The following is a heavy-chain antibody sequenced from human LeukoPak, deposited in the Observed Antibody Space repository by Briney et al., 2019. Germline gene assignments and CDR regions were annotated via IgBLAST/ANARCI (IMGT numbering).Heavy chain of an antibody. V-gene: IGHV3-9*03. D-gene: IGHD6-13*01. Sequence: PGRSLRLSCAASGFTFDDYAMHWVRQAPGKGLEWVSGISWNSGSIGYADSLKGRFTISRDNAKNSLYLQMNSLRAEDMALYYCAKDIGIAAAGHFDYWGQGTLVTVSS. CDR3: AKDIGIAAAGHFDY. J-gene: IGHJ4*02. CDR1: GFTFDDYA. CDR2: ISWNSGSI.